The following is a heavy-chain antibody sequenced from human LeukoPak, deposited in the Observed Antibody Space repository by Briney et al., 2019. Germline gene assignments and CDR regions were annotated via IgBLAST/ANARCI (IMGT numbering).Heavy chain of an antibody. CDR3: ARQSYRAFDI. D-gene: IGHD1-26*01. CDR2: TYYRSKWYN. CDR1: GDSVSSSAVA. Sequence: SQTLSLTCAISGDSVSSSAVAWNWIRLSPSRGLEWLRVTYYRSKWYNDFALSVKSRITINPDTSKNQFSLQLNSVTPEDTAVYYCARQSYRAFDIWGQGTLVTVSS. V-gene: IGHV6-1*01. J-gene: IGHJ3*02.